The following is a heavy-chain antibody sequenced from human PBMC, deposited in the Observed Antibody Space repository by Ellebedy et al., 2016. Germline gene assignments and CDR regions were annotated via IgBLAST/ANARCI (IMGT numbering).Heavy chain of an antibody. J-gene: IGHJ6*02. V-gene: IGHV3-9*01. CDR2: ISWNSGNI. CDR3: AKDIGGYDYAFYGLDV. Sequence: SLKISCAASGFTFDDYAMHWVRQAPGKGLEWVSGISWNSGNIGYADSMKGRFTISRDNAKNSLYLQMNSLRAEDTALYYCAKDIGGYDYAFYGLDVWGQGTTVTVSS. D-gene: IGHD5-12*01. CDR1: GFTFDDYA.